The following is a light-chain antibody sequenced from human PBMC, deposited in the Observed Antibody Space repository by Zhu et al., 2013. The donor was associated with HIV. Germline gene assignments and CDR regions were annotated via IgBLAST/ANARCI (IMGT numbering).Light chain of an antibody. J-gene: IGKJ2*02. CDR1: QSISSY. CDR3: QQYGASPRT. Sequence: DIQMTQSPSSLSASVGDRVTITCRASQSISSYLNWYQQKPGKAPKLLIYAASSLQSGVPSRFSGSGYETDFTLTITRLEPEDFAVYYCQQYGASPRTFGQGTNLEIK. V-gene: IGKV1-39*01. CDR2: AAS.